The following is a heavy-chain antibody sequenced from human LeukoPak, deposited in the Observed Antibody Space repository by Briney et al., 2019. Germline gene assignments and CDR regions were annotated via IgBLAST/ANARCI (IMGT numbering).Heavy chain of an antibody. Sequence: ASVKVSCKASGYTFTSYDINWARQATGQGLEWMGWMNPNSGNTGYAQKFQGRVTMTRNTSINTAYMELSSLRSEDTAVYYCARVDTAMAVDYWGQGTLVTVSS. J-gene: IGHJ4*02. CDR1: GYTFTSYD. D-gene: IGHD5-18*01. CDR3: ARVDTAMAVDY. V-gene: IGHV1-8*01. CDR2: MNPNSGNT.